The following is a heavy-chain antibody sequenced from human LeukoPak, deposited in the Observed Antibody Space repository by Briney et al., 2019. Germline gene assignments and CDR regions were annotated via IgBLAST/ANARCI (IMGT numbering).Heavy chain of an antibody. CDR3: ARRFDH. Sequence: GGSLRLSCTASGFIFSTSWMTWVRQAPGKGLEWVANINLDGSEKYYVDSVKGRFTISRDNAKNSLYLEMNSLRAEDTAMYYCARRFDHWGQGTLVTVSS. J-gene: IGHJ4*02. V-gene: IGHV3-7*01. CDR1: GFIFSTSW. CDR2: INLDGSEK.